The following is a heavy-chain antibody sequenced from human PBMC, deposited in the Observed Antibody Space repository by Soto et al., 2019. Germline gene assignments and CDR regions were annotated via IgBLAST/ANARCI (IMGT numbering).Heavy chain of an antibody. V-gene: IGHV3-23*01. Sequence: GGSLRLSCAASGFTFSSYAMSWVRPAPGKGLEWVSAISGSGGSTYYADSVKGRFTISRDNSKNTLYLQMNSLRAEDTAVYYCAKPSDYDYVWGSYRPNDAFDIWGQGTMVTVPS. J-gene: IGHJ3*02. CDR1: GFTFSSYA. CDR3: AKPSDYDYVWGSYRPNDAFDI. D-gene: IGHD3-16*02. CDR2: ISGSGGST.